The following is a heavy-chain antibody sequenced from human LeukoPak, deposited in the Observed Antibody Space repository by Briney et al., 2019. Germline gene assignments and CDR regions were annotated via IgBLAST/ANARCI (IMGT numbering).Heavy chain of an antibody. CDR2: IYYSGST. V-gene: IGHV4-39*07. CDR1: GGSISRSSYY. Sequence: SETLSLTCTVSGGSISRSSYYWGWIRQPPGKGLEWIGSIYYSGSTYYDPSLKSRVTISVDTSKNQFSMKLTSVTAADMAGYYCARRGYYYDSSRFDPWGQGTLVTVSS. D-gene: IGHD3-22*01. J-gene: IGHJ5*02. CDR3: ARRGYYYDSSRFDP.